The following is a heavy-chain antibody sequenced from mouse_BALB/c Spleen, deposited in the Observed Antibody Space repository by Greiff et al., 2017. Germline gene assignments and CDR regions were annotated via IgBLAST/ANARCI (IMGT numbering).Heavy chain of an antibody. CDR2: INPSNGRT. Sequence: VQLQQPGAELVKPGASVKLSCKASGYTFTSYWMHWVKQRPGQGLEWIGEINPSNGRTNYNEKFKSKATLTADKSSSTAYMQLSSLTSEDSAVYYCARGDYAHAMDYWGQGTSVTVSS. D-gene: IGHD2-4*01. J-gene: IGHJ4*01. CDR1: GYTFTSYW. V-gene: IGHV1S81*02. CDR3: ARGDYAHAMDY.